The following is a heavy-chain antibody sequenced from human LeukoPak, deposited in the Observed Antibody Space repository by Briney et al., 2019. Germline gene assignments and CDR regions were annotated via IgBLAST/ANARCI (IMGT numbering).Heavy chain of an antibody. Sequence: SGTLSLTCAVSGVSFSGYYRSWIRQPPGKGLEWIGEINLSGSTNISPSLNTRDNISVDTSKNQSSLTLSSLTAPDTAVYYCAGFLGMVRAVTCALDGMDVWGQGTTVTVSS. CDR3: AGFLGMVRAVTCALDGMDV. CDR1: GVSFSGYY. J-gene: IGHJ6*02. V-gene: IGHV4-34*04. CDR2: INLSGST. D-gene: IGHD3-10*01.